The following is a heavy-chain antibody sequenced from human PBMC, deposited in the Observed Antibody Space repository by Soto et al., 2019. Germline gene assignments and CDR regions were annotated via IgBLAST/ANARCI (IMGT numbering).Heavy chain of an antibody. CDR1: GGSISSGDYY. D-gene: IGHD3-3*01. Sequence: QVQLQESGPGLVKPSQTLSLTCTVSGGSISSGDYYWSWIRQHPGKGLEWIGYIYYSGSTYYNPSLKSRVTRSVDTSKNQFSLKLSSVTDAGTAVYYCARWWSGSRQGFDPWGQGTLVTVSS. CDR2: IYYSGST. CDR3: ARWWSGSRQGFDP. V-gene: IGHV4-31*03. J-gene: IGHJ5*02.